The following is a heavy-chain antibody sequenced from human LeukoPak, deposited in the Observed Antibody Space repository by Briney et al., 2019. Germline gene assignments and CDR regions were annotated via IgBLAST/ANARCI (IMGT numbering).Heavy chain of an antibody. J-gene: IGHJ3*02. D-gene: IGHD5-24*01. CDR3: ARGGVATIYGAFDI. CDR1: GGSISSGGYS. V-gene: IGHV4-30-2*01. Sequence: PSQTLSLTCAVSGGSISSGGYSWSWIRQPPGKGLEWIGYTYHSGSTYYNPSLKSRVTISVDRSKNQFSLKLSSVTAADTAVYYCARGGVATIYGAFDIWGQGTMVTVSS. CDR2: TYHSGST.